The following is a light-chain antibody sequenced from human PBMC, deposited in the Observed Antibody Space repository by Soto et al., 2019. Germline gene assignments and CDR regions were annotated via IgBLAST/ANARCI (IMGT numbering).Light chain of an antibody. V-gene: IGKV3-15*01. CDR3: QKHAELPIT. J-gene: IGKJ4*01. Sequence: EIVLTQSPATLSVSQGERATLSCRASKSVRTNLAWYQQKPGQAPSLVIYGASARATGIPARFSGGGSGTEFTLTISSLQSEDFAVYYCQKHAELPITFGRGTKIDIK. CDR2: GAS. CDR1: KSVRTN.